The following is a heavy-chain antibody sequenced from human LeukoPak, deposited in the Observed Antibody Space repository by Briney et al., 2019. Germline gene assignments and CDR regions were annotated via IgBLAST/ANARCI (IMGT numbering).Heavy chain of an antibody. V-gene: IGHV1-24*01. CDR3: ATGYLVTAGLMDV. J-gene: IGHJ6*02. CDR1: GYTLTELS. CDR2: FDPEGGKT. D-gene: IGHD6-13*01. Sequence: EASVNVSSKVSGYTLTELSMFWVRQAPGKGVEGMGSFDPEGGKTVYAQKFQGRVTMTEDTSTDTAYMELSSLRSEDTAVYYCATGYLVTAGLMDVWGQGTAVTVSS.